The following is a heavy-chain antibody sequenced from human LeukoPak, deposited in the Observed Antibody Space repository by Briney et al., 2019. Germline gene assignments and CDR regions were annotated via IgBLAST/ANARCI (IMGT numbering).Heavy chain of an antibody. V-gene: IGHV4-59*08. D-gene: IGHD6-13*01. Sequence: SETLSLTCTVSGGSISSYYWSWIRQPPGKGLEWIGYIYYSGSTNYNPSLKSRVTISVDTSKNQFSLKLSSVTAADPAVYYCARRVAAAGTALFDYWGQGTLVTVSS. J-gene: IGHJ4*02. CDR1: GGSISSYY. CDR3: ARRVAAAGTALFDY. CDR2: IYYSGST.